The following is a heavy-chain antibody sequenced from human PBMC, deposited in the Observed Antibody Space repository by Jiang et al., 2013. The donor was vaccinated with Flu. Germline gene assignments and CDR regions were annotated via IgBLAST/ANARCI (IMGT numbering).Heavy chain of an antibody. D-gene: IGHD3-10*01. J-gene: IGHJ5*02. CDR2: IWYDGSNK. CDR1: GFTFSSYG. Sequence: QLLESGGGVVQPGRSLRLSCAASGFTFSSYGMHWVRQAPGKGLEWVAVIWYDGSNKYYADSVKGRFTISRDNSKNTLYLQMNSLRAEDTAVYYCARSPITMVRGVIIMGGWFDPWGQGTLVTVSS. V-gene: IGHV3-33*01. CDR3: ARSPITMVRGVIIMGGWFDP.